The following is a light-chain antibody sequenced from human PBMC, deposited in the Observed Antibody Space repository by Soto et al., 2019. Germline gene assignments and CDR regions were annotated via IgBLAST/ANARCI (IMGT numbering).Light chain of an antibody. Sequence: QSALTQPPSASGSPGQSVTISCTGTSSDVGGYNYVSWYQQHPGKAPKLMIYEGSKRPSGVPHRFSGSKSGNTASLTVSGLPDEDAAYYYCSSYAGSNNLVFGGGTKVTVL. V-gene: IGLV2-8*01. J-gene: IGLJ2*01. CDR1: SSDVGGYNY. CDR2: EGS. CDR3: SSYAGSNNLV.